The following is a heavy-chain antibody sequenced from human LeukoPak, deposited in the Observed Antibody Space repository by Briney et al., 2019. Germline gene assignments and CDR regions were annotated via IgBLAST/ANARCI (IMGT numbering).Heavy chain of an antibody. J-gene: IGHJ4*01. D-gene: IGHD4-11*01. CDR2: IYPGDSDT. V-gene: IGHV5-51*01. CDR1: GYSFTSYW. CDR3: ARQTDYRFDY. Sequence: PGGSLRLSCKGFGYSFTSYWIGWVRQVPGKGLEWMGIIYPGDSDTRYSPFFQGRLTISADKSISTAYLQWSSLKASDTAMYYCARQTDYRFDYWGQGTLVIVSS.